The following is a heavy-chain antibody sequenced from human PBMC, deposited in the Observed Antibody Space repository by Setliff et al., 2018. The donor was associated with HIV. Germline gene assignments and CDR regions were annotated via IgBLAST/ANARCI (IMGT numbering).Heavy chain of an antibody. CDR3: ARPQWELGVDYYGMDV. Sequence: ASVKVSCKASGGAFTSYVINWVRQAPGQGLEWMGGIIPILGIASYSQKFQGRVTITADKSTSTAYMELSSLRSEDTAVYYCARPQWELGVDYYGMDVWGQGTTVTVSS. J-gene: IGHJ6*02. CDR2: IIPILGIA. D-gene: IGHD1-26*01. CDR1: GGAFTSYV. V-gene: IGHV1-69*10.